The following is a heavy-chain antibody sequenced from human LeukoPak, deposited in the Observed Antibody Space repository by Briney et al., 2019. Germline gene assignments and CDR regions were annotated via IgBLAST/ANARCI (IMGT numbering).Heavy chain of an antibody. CDR2: IYYSGST. CDR3: ARGRKDIVVVPAASPLLYYYYYYMDV. CDR1: GGSTSSGDYY. V-gene: IGHV4-30-4*08. Sequence: SETLSLTCTVSGGSTSSGDYYWSWIRQPPGKGLEWIGYIYYSGSTYYNPSLKSRVTISVDTSKNQFSLKLSSVTAADTAVYYCARGRKDIVVVPAASPLLYYYYYYMDVWGKGTTVTVSS. D-gene: IGHD2-2*01. J-gene: IGHJ6*03.